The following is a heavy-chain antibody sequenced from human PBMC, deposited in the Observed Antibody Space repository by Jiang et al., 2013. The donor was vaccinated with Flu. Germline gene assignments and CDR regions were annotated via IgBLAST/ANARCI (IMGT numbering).Heavy chain of an antibody. CDR1: GGSVSSGGYY. CDR2: IYDSGNV. J-gene: IGHJ4*02. D-gene: IGHD5-12*01. CDR3: ARGRGYSGFEPLLFDY. Sequence: GLVKPSQTLSLTCSVSGGSVSSGGYYWSWIRQLPGKGLEWIGYIYDSGNVYYNPSLKSRITMSVDTSKNQFSLKLSSVTAADTAVYYCARGRGYSGFEPLLFDYWGQGSLVTVSS. V-gene: IGHV4-31*03.